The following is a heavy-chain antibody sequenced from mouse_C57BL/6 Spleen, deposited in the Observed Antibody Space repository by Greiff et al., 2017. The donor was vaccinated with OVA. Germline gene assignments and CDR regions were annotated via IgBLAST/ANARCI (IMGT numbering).Heavy chain of an antibody. CDR2: IWSGGST. J-gene: IGHJ1*03. D-gene: IGHD1-1*01. Sequence: QVQLQQSGPGLVQPSQSLSITCTVSGFSLTSYGVHWVRQSPGKGLEWLGVIWSGGSTDYNAAFISRLSISKDNSKSQVFFKMNSLQADDTAIYYCARYYGSYWYFDVWGTGTTVTVSS. CDR1: GFSLTSYG. V-gene: IGHV2-2*01. CDR3: ARYYGSYWYFDV.